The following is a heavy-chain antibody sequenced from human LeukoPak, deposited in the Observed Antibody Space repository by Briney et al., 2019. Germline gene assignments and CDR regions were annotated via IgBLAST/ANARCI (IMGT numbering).Heavy chain of an antibody. CDR2: ISGSGGST. CDR1: GFTFSSYA. CDR3: AKDLVPHYYNGMDV. V-gene: IGHV3-23*01. Sequence: PGGSLRLSCAASGFTFSSYAMSWVRQAPGKGLEWVSAISGSGGSTYYADSVKGRFTISRDNSKNTLYLQMNSLRAEDTAVYYCAKDLVPHYYNGMDVWGQGTTVTVSS. D-gene: IGHD2-21*01. J-gene: IGHJ6*02.